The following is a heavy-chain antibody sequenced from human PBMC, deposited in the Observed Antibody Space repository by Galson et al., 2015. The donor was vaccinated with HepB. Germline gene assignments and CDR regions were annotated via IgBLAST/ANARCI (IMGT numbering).Heavy chain of an antibody. CDR2: ISRTSSYI. Sequence: SLRLSCAGSGFIFSGYAMNWVRQAPGKGLEWVAAISRTSSYIYYAESVKGRFTISRDNSKNTLYLQMNSLRAEDTALYYCAKDPYLYSALAGTMAGFDYWGQGTLVTVSS. J-gene: IGHJ4*02. D-gene: IGHD6-19*01. V-gene: IGHV3-21*03. CDR3: AKDPYLYSALAGTMAGFDY. CDR1: GFIFSGYA.